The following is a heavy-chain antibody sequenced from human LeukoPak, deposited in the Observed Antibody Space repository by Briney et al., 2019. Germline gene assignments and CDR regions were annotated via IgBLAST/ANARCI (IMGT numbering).Heavy chain of an antibody. CDR3: AREFYYYDSSGDNWFDP. CDR1: GGSFSGYY. J-gene: IGHJ5*02. D-gene: IGHD3-22*01. Sequence: PSETLSLTCAVYGGSFSGYYWSWIRQPPGKGLEWIGEINHSGSTNYNPSLKSRVTISVDTSKNQFSLRLTSVTAADTAFYYCAREFYYYDSSGDNWFDPWGQGTLVTVSS. V-gene: IGHV4-34*01. CDR2: INHSGST.